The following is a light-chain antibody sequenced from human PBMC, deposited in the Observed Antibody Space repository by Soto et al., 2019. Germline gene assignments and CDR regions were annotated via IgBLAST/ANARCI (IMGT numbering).Light chain of an antibody. CDR3: QQRSNWPPIT. J-gene: IGKJ5*01. V-gene: IGKV3-11*01. CDR1: QSVSSY. Sequence: EIVLTQSPATLSLSPGERVTLSCRASQSVSSYLAWYQQKPGQAPRLLIYDASNRATGIPARFSGSGSATAFTLTTSSLQPEDFAVYYCQQRSNWPPITFGQGTRLEIK. CDR2: DAS.